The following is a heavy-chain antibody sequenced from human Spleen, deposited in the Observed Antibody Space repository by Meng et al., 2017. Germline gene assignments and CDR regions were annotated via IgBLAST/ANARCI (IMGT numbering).Heavy chain of an antibody. V-gene: IGHV3-7*01. CDR1: GFIFGAYW. CDR3: VRPRIRLWLRYFDH. D-gene: IGHD5-18*01. J-gene: IGHJ4*02. CDR2: IKQDGSEE. Sequence: GGSLRLSCAGSGFIFGAYWMTWVRQTPGKGLEWVANIKQDGSEESYVDSVKGRFIISRDNAKNSLYLQMNNLRVEDTAVYYCVRPRIRLWLRYFDHWGQGTLVTVSS.